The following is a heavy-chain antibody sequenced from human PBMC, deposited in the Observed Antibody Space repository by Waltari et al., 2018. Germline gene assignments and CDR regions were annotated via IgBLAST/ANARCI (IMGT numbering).Heavy chain of an antibody. CDR2: IIPIFGTA. D-gene: IGHD3-10*01. J-gene: IGHJ3*02. Sequence: QVQLVQSGAEVKRPGSSVKVSCRASGGIFTTYAISWVRQALGQGLEWMGGIIPIFGTANSAQKFQGRLTITSDESTSTAYMELSSLRPEDTAVYFCARDLGAMKVTSALEIWGQGTRVTVSS. CDR3: ARDLGAMKVTSALEI. CDR1: GGIFTTYA. V-gene: IGHV1-69*05.